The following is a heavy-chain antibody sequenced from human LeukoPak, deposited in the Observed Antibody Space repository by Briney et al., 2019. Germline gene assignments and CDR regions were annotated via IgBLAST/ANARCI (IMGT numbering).Heavy chain of an antibody. V-gene: IGHV4-34*01. CDR2: INHSGST. Sequence: PSETLSLTCAVYGGSFSGYYWSWIRQPPGKGLGWIGEINHSGSTNYNPSLKSRVTISVDTSKNQFSLKLSSVTAADTAVYYCARVSGCSGGSCSPYYFDYWGQGTLVTVSS. D-gene: IGHD2-15*01. CDR3: ARVSGCSGGSCSPYYFDY. CDR1: GGSFSGYY. J-gene: IGHJ4*02.